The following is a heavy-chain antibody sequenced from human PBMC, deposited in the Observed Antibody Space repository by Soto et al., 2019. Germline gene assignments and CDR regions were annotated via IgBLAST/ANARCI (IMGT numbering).Heavy chain of an antibody. J-gene: IGHJ4*02. CDR1: GFTFSTYG. Sequence: GGSLRLSCAASGFTFSTYGMHWVRQAPGKGLEWVAVISDDGRKTYYVDSVKGRFTISRDNPKNTLFLQMNSLRPEDTAVYYCVKDQRYCSGGSCYTFDYWGQGTLVTVSS. CDR2: ISDDGRKT. D-gene: IGHD2-15*01. V-gene: IGHV3-30*18. CDR3: VKDQRYCSGGSCYTFDY.